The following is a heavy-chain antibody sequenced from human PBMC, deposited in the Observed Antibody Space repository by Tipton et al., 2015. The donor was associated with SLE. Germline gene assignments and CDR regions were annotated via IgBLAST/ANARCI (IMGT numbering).Heavy chain of an antibody. Sequence: TLSLTCTVSGDSISSSTYYWGWIRQPPGKGLEWIGNMYFSGSTYYSPSLKSRVTISVDTSKNQFSLNLNPVTAADTAVYYCARHQPLRGGSYAFWSGLLFFDYWGQGALVTVSS. CDR3: ARHQPLRGGSYAFWSGLLFFDY. D-gene: IGHD3/OR15-3a*01. CDR1: GDSISSSTYY. V-gene: IGHV4-39*01. CDR2: MYFSGST. J-gene: IGHJ4*02.